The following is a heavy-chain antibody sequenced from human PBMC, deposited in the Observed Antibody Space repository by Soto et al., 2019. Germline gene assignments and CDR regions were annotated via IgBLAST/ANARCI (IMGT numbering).Heavy chain of an antibody. CDR2: INWDSDTI. Sequence: EVQLVESGGDLVQPGRSLRLSCAASGLTFDDYAMHWVRQVSGKGLEWVAGINWDSDTIAYAASVRGRFTISRDNAKNSLYLQINSLRAEDTALYYCAKDFHTNMALMDVWGKGTTVTVSS. D-gene: IGHD3-10*01. V-gene: IGHV3-9*01. CDR3: AKDFHTNMALMDV. J-gene: IGHJ6*04. CDR1: GLTFDDYA.